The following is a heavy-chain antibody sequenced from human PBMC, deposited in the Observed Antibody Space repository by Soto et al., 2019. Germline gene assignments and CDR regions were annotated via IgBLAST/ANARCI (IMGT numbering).Heavy chain of an antibody. V-gene: IGHV5-51*01. CDR2: IYPGDSDT. J-gene: IGHJ4*02. D-gene: IGHD3-9*01. CDR1: GYTFATHW. CDR3: ARLELTGLDN. Sequence: EVHLVQSGAEVIEPGESLQISCKGSGYTFATHWIAWVRQMPGKGLEWMGIIYPGDSDTRYSPSFQGQVTISADKSFSTAYLQWNSLKASDTAIYFCARLELTGLDNWGQGTPVTVSS.